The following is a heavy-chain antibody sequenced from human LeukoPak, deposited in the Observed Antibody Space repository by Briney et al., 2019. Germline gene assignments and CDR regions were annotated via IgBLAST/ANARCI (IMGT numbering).Heavy chain of an antibody. CDR3: ARSSGYNYDYDAFDI. Sequence: PGGSLRLSCAASGFTFSSYSMDWVRQAPGKGLERISYISSSSSFIYYADSVKDRFTISRDNAKTPLYLQMNSLRAEDTAVYYCARSSGYNYDYDAFDIWGQGTMVTVSS. D-gene: IGHD5-18*01. V-gene: IGHV3-48*01. CDR2: ISSSSSFI. CDR1: GFTFSSYS. J-gene: IGHJ3*02.